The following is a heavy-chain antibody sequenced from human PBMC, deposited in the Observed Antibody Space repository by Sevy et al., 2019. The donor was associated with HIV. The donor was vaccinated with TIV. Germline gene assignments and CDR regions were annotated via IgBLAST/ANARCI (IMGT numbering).Heavy chain of an antibody. CDR2: ISSSGSTI. CDR3: ARDSWGGRLLGSPRGLFDY. CDR1: GFTFSDYY. J-gene: IGHJ4*02. D-gene: IGHD3-10*01. V-gene: IGHV3-11*01. Sequence: GGSLRLSCAASGFTFSDYYMSWIRQAPGKGLEWVSYISSSGSTIYYADSVKGRFTISRDNAKNSLYLQMNSLRAEDTAVYYYARDSWGGRLLGSPRGLFDYWGQGILVTVSS.